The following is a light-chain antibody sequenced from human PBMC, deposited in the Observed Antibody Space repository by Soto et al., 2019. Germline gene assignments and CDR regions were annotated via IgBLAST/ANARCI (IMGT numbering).Light chain of an antibody. CDR2: GAS. J-gene: IGKJ5*01. V-gene: IGKV3-20*01. CDR3: QQYGSSLLIT. CDR1: QSVSSSY. Sequence: EIELTKSPFTLSHYTRKRATLSCRASQSVSSSYLAWYQQKPGQAPRLLIYGASSRATGIPDRFSGSGSGTDFTLTISRLEPEDFAVYYCQQYGSSLLITFGHVGRLEIK.